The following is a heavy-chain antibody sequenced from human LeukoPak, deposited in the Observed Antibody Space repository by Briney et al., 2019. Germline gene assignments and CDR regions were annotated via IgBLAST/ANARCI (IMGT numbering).Heavy chain of an antibody. CDR1: GFTFSSYG. Sequence: GGSLRLSCAASGFTFSSYGMHWVRQAPGKGLEWVAFIRYDGSNKYYADSVKGRFTISRDNAKNSLYLQMNSLRAEDTAVYYCARNLYTQGAYYDYVWGSYRYNWFDPWGQGTLVTVSS. CDR2: IRYDGSNK. V-gene: IGHV3-30*02. D-gene: IGHD3-16*02. CDR3: ARNLYTQGAYYDYVWGSYRYNWFDP. J-gene: IGHJ5*02.